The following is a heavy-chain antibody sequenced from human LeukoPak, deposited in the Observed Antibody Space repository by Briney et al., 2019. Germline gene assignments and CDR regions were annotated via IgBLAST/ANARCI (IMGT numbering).Heavy chain of an antibody. CDR1: GFTVSSNY. CDR3: ARDLEGAETYGMDV. D-gene: IGHD6-19*01. V-gene: IGHV3-66*01. CDR2: IYSGGST. Sequence: EGSLRLSCAASGFTVSSNYMSWVRQAPGKGLEWVSVIYSGGSTYYADSVRGRFTISRDNSKNTLYLQMNSLRAEDTAVYYCARDLEGAETYGMDVWGQGTTVTVSS. J-gene: IGHJ6*02.